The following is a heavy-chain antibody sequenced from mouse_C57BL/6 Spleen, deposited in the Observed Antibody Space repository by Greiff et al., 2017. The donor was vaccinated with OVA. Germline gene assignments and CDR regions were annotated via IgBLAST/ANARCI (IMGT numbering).Heavy chain of an antibody. CDR2: IYPGDGDT. CDR1: GYAFSSYW. D-gene: IGHD3-3*01. CDR3: ARAGWDRFAY. Sequence: LVESGAELVKPGASVKISCKASGYAFSSYWMNWVKQRPGKGLEWIGQIYPGDGDTNYNGKFKGKATLTADKSSSTAYMQLSSLTSEDSAVYFCARAGWDRFAYWGQGTLVTVSA. V-gene: IGHV1-80*01. J-gene: IGHJ3*01.